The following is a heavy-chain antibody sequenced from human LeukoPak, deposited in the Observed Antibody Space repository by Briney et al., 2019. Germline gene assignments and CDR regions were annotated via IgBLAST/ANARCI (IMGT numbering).Heavy chain of an antibody. CDR3: ARGFGRLPSYWFDP. J-gene: IGHJ5*02. V-gene: IGHV1-2*02. CDR2: INPNSGGT. CDR1: GYTFTGYY. D-gene: IGHD3-10*01. Sequence: ASVKVSCKASGYTFTGYYMHWVRQAPGQGLKWMGWINPNSGGTNYAQKFQGRVTMTRDTSISTAYMELSRLRSDDTAVYYCARGFGRLPSYWFDPWGQGTLVTVSS.